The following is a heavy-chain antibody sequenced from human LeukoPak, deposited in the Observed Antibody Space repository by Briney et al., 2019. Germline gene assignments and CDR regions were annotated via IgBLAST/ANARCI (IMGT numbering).Heavy chain of an antibody. CDR1: GYTFNGYY. D-gene: IGHD3-10*01. Sequence: ASVKVSCKAAGYTFNGYYMHWGRQATGQGLEWIGWINPNSGGTNYAQKFQGRVTMTRDTSISTAYMELSRLTSDDTAVYYCARDPPIGGADVFDIWGQGTMVTVSS. J-gene: IGHJ3*02. CDR3: ARDPPIGGADVFDI. V-gene: IGHV1-2*02. CDR2: INPNSGGT.